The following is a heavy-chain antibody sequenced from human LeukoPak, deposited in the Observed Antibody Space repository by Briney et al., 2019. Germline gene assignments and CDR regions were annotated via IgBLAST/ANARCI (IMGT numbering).Heavy chain of an antibody. V-gene: IGHV4-34*01. CDR2: INHTGGT. CDR1: GGSFSGYY. J-gene: IGHJ6*04. D-gene: IGHD2-21*02. Sequence: SETLSLTCAVYGGSFSGYYWTWIRQPPGKGREWIGEINHTGGTNYNPSLKSRVTISVDTSKSQFSLKLRYVPAADTAVYYCATGWVTTTSYYYYGMDVWGRGTTVTVSS. CDR3: ATGWVTTTSYYYYGMDV.